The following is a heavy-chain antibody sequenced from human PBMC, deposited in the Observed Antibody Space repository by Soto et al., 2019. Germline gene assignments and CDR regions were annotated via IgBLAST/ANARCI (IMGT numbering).Heavy chain of an antibody. CDR2: IYPGDSDT. V-gene: IGHV5-51*01. D-gene: IGHD1-26*01. CDR1: GSSFTNYW. J-gene: IGHJ4*02. CDR3: ARQGSAQSFDY. Sequence: XESLTISCKGSGSSFTNYWISLVRQMPGKGLEWMGIIYPGDSDTRYSPSFRGQVTFSADKSISTAYLQWSSLKASDTAMYYCARQGSAQSFDYWGQGTLVIVSS.